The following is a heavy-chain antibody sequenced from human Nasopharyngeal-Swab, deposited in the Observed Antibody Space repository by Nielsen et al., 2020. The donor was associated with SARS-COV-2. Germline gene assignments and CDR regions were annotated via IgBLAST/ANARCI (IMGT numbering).Heavy chain of an antibody. CDR1: GYTFTSYY. CDR3: ARDQRPQDYYDSSARSIDY. Sequence: ASVKVSCKASGYTFTSYYMHWVRQAPGQGLEWMGIINPSGGSTSYAQKFQGRVTMTRDTSTSTVYMELSSLRSEGTAVYYCARDQRPQDYYDSSARSIDYWGQGTLVTVSS. J-gene: IGHJ4*02. D-gene: IGHD3-22*01. V-gene: IGHV1-46*01. CDR2: INPSGGST.